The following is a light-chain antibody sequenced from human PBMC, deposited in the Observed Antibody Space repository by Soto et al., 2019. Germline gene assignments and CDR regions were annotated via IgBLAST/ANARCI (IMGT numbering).Light chain of an antibody. CDR1: QSISSY. CDR2: AAS. Sequence: GYRFTITCRGSQSISSYLNWYQQKPGKAPKLLIYAASSLQSGVPSRFSGSGSGTDFTLTISSLQPEDFATYYCQQSYSTPPWTFGQGTKVDIK. CDR3: QQSYSTPPWT. J-gene: IGKJ1*01. V-gene: IGKV1-39*01.